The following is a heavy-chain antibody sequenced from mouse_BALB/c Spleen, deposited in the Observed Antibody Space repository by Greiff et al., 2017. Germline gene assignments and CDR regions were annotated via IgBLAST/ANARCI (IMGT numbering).Heavy chain of an antibody. D-gene: IGHD2-4*01. V-gene: IGHV1S81*02. J-gene: IGHJ3*01. Sequence: QVQLQQPGAELVKPGASVKLSCKASGYTFTSYYMYWVKQRPGQGLEWIGGINPSSGGTNFNEKFKSKATLTVDKSSSTAYMQLSSLTSEDSAVYYCTRSGYYDYEFAYWGQGTLVTVSA. CDR3: TRSGYYDYEFAY. CDR2: INPSSGGT. CDR1: GYTFTSYY.